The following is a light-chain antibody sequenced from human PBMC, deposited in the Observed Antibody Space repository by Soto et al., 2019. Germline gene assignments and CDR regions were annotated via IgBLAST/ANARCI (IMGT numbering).Light chain of an antibody. CDR1: QSVSSNY. V-gene: IGKV3-20*01. CDR2: GAS. Sequence: ENVLTQSPGTLSLSPGERATLSCRASQSVSSNYLAWYQQKPGQAPRLLIYGASSRATGIPDRFSGSGSGTDFTLNISRLEPEDFAVYYCQQYAALPRTFGPGTKVDIK. CDR3: QQYAALPRT. J-gene: IGKJ3*01.